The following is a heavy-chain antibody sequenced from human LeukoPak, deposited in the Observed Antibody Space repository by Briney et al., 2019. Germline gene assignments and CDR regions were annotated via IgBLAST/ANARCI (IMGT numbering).Heavy chain of an antibody. V-gene: IGHV3-23*01. CDR2: ISGSGVST. CDR1: EFTFNNYA. Sequence: PGRSLRLSCAASEFTFNNYAMSWVRQAPGKGLEWVSTISGSGVSTYYADSVKGRFTISRDNSKNTLYLQMNSLRAEDTAVYYCALHGGSIWGQGTMVTVSS. J-gene: IGHJ3*02. CDR3: ALHGGSI. D-gene: IGHD6-25*01.